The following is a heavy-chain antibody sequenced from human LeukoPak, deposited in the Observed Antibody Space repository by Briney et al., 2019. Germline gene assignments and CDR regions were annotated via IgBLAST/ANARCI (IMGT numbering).Heavy chain of an antibody. V-gene: IGHV1-2*02. D-gene: IGHD5-12*01. CDR2: INPNSGGT. CDR3: AKDLQSGYDPGYMDV. CDR1: GYTFTSYY. Sequence: GASVKVSCKASGYTFTSYYMHWVRQAPGQGLEWMGWINPNSGGTNYAQKFQGRVTMTRDTSISTAYMELSRLRSDDTAVYYCAKDLQSGYDPGYMDVWGKGTTVTISS. J-gene: IGHJ6*03.